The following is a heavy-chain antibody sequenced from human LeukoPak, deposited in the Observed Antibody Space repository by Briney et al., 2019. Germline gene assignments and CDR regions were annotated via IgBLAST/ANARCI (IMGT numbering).Heavy chain of an antibody. V-gene: IGHV3-30*18. D-gene: IGHD1-26*01. CDR3: AKDLGSRSGSYKDY. CDR1: GFTFSSYG. CDR2: ISYDGSNK. J-gene: IGHJ4*02. Sequence: PGRSLRLSCAASGFTFSSYGMHWVRQAPGKGLEWVAVISYDGSNKYYADSVKGRFTISRDNSKNTLCLQMNSLRAEDTAVYYCAKDLGSRSGSYKDYWGQGTLVTVSS.